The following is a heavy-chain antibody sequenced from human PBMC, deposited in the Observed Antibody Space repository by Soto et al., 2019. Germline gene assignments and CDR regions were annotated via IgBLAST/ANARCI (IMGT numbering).Heavy chain of an antibody. J-gene: IGHJ5*02. CDR2: ISYDGSNK. Sequence: GSLRLSCAASGFTFSSYAMHWVRQAPGKGLEWVAVISYDGSNKYYADSVKGRFTISRDNSKNTLYLQMNSLRAEDTAVYYCARGYYYDSNVWFDPWGQGTLVTVSS. V-gene: IGHV3-30-3*01. CDR1: GFTFSSYA. D-gene: IGHD3-22*01. CDR3: ARGYYYDSNVWFDP.